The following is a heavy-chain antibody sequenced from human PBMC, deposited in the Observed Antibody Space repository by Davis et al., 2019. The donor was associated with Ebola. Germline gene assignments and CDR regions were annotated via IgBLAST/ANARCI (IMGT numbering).Heavy chain of an antibody. CDR2: ISYDGSNK. CDR1: GFTVSNNY. J-gene: IGHJ4*02. V-gene: IGHV3-30-3*01. CDR3: AKFVDTAMVTRRNKYYYFDY. Sequence: GESLKISCAASGFTVSNNYMNWVRLAPGKGLEWVAVISYDGSNKYYADSVKGRFTISRDNSKNTLYLQMNSLRAEDTAVYYCAKFVDTAMVTRRNKYYYFDYWGQGTLVTVSS. D-gene: IGHD5-18*01.